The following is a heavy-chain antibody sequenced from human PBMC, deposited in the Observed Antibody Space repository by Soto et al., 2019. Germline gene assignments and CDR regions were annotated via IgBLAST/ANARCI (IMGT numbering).Heavy chain of an antibody. D-gene: IGHD1-1*01. CDR1: GFTFNSYA. Sequence: GGSLRLSCAASGFTFNSYAMSWVRHAPGKGLEWVSAISGSGGSTYYADSVKGRFTISRDNSKNTLYLQMNSLRAEDTAVYYCAKAFLEIIHTLDVWGKGTTVPVSS. J-gene: IGHJ6*04. V-gene: IGHV3-23*01. CDR2: ISGSGGST. CDR3: AKAFLEIIHTLDV.